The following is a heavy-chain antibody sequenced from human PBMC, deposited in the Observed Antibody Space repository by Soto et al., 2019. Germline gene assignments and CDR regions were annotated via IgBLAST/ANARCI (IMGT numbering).Heavy chain of an antibody. J-gene: IGHJ4*02. CDR3: ARGGSSSDY. V-gene: IGHV1-69*12. CDR1: GGTFSTYA. Sequence: QVQLVQSGAEVKKPGSSVKVSCKAFGGTFSTYAVSWVRQAPGQGLEWVGGIIPSTGSTNHARKFQGRVTITADESTRTVYMELTSLRSDDTAVYYCARGGSSSDYWGQGTRVTVSS. D-gene: IGHD6-13*01. CDR2: IIPSTGST.